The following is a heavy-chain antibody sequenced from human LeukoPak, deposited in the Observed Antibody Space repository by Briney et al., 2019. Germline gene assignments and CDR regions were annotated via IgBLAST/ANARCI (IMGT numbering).Heavy chain of an antibody. D-gene: IGHD3-22*01. CDR3: AKSNGYGLIDI. CDR2: IYFSGIT. Sequence: GSLRLSCAASGFTFSSYWMSWVRQPPGKGLEWIGSIYFSGITYYSPSLKSRVTISLDTSRNQFSLKLNSVTAADTAVYYCAKSNGYGLIDIWGQGTMVTVSS. J-gene: IGHJ3*02. V-gene: IGHV4-39*07. CDR1: GFTFSSYW.